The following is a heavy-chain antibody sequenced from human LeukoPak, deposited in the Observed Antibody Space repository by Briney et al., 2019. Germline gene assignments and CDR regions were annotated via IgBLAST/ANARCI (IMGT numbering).Heavy chain of an antibody. V-gene: IGHV1-2*02. D-gene: IGHD3-10*01. Sequence: ASVKVSCKASGYTFTGYYMHWVRQAPGQGLEWMAWINPNSGGTIYAQEFQGRVTLTRDTSISTAYMELSRLRPDDTAVYYCARERREFFDYWGQGTLVTVSS. CDR1: GYTFTGYY. CDR2: INPNSGGT. CDR3: ARERREFFDY. J-gene: IGHJ4*02.